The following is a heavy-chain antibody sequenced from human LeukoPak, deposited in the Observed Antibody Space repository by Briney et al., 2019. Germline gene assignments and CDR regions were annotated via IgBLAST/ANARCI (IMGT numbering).Heavy chain of an antibody. CDR1: GGSINSYY. CDR2: IYYSGST. Sequence: SETLSLTCTVSGGSINSYYWSWIRQPPGKGLEWIGYIYYSGSTNYNPSLRSRVATSVDTSKNQFSLKLSSVTAADTAVYYCARGSGYGDTPFDYWGQGTLVTVSS. D-gene: IGHD5-12*01. J-gene: IGHJ4*02. CDR3: ARGSGYGDTPFDY. V-gene: IGHV4-59*01.